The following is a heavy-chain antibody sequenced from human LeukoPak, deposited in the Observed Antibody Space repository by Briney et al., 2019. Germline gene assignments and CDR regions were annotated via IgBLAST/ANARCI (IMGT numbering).Heavy chain of an antibody. V-gene: IGHV3-30*03. J-gene: IGHJ4*02. Sequence: PGGSLRLSCAASGFTFSSYGMHWVRQAPGKGLEWVAVISYDGSNKYYADSVKGRFTISRDNSKNTVYLQMNSLKADDAAVYYCARADDFGDYDCWGQGTLVTVSS. CDR1: GFTFSSYG. CDR2: ISYDGSNK. D-gene: IGHD4-17*01. CDR3: ARADDFGDYDC.